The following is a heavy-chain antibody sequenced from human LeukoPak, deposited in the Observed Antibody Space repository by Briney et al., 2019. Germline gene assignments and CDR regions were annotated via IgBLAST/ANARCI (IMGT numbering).Heavy chain of an antibody. J-gene: IGHJ4*02. CDR2: IYHSGNT. CDR3: ARESNSALPAFDF. V-gene: IGHV4-4*02. Sequence: SETLSLTCAVSGDSISSSHWWSWVRQPPGKGLEWIGEIYHSGNTNYNPSLKSRVTMSVDKSKYQFSLKLSSVTAADTAAYYCARESNSALPAFDFWGQGTLVTVSS. D-gene: IGHD4/OR15-4a*01. CDR1: GDSISSSHW.